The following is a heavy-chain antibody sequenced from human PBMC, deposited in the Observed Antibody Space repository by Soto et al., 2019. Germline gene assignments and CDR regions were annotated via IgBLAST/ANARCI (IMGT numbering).Heavy chain of an antibody. V-gene: IGHV3-23*01. J-gene: IGHJ6*02. CDR1: GFTFSSYA. D-gene: IGHD3-3*01. CDR2: ISGSGGST. CDR3: AKDRGDYDFWSGYYRTPDYYYYYGMDV. Sequence: GGSLRISCAASGFTFSSYAMSWVRQAPGEGLEWVSAISGSGGSTYYADSVKGRFTISRDNSKNTLYLQMNSLRAEDTAVYYCAKDRGDYDFWSGYYRTPDYYYYYGMDVWGQGTTVTVSS.